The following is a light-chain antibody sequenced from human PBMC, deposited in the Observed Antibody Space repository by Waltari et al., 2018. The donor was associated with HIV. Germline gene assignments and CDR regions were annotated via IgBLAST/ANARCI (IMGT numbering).Light chain of an antibody. Sequence: QSALTQPPPASGSLGQSVTISCTGSSRDIGAYDSVSWFQQHPRSAPKLLLYEVTRRPSTVSDRFSGSRSGSTAFLTVAGLQPDDEATYFCSSYGDSLRVLFGGGTNVTVL. V-gene: IGLV2-8*01. CDR2: EVT. CDR1: SRDIGAYDS. CDR3: SSYGDSLRVL. J-gene: IGLJ3*02.